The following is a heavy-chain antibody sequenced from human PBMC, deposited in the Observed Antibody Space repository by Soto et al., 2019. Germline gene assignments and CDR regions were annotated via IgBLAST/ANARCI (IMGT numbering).Heavy chain of an antibody. Sequence: QVQLVQSGAEVKKPGASVKVSCKASGYTFTSYGISWVRQAPGQGLEWMGWISAYNGNTNYAQKLQGRVTRTTDTTTSTAYMELRSLRSDDTAVYYCARLPRDDSSGWSSFDYWGQGTLVTVSS. CDR1: GYTFTSYG. J-gene: IGHJ4*02. CDR3: ARLPRDDSSGWSSFDY. V-gene: IGHV1-18*01. CDR2: ISAYNGNT. D-gene: IGHD6-19*01.